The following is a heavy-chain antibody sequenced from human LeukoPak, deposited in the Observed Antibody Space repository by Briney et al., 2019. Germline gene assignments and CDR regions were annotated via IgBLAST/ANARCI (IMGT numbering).Heavy chain of an antibody. V-gene: IGHV3-53*01. J-gene: IGHJ4*02. D-gene: IGHD6-13*01. CDR2: IYSGSST. Sequence: GGSLRLSCAASGFTVSSNYLSWVRQAPGKGLEWVSVIYSGSSTYYADSVKGRFTISRDNSKNTLDLQMNSLRAEDTAVYYCATQGIAAAYRFSFLFDYCGQGTPVTASS. CDR3: ATQGIAAAYRFSFLFDY. CDR1: GFTVSSNY.